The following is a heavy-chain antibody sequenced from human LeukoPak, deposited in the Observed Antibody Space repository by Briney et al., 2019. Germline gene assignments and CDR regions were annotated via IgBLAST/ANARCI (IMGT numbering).Heavy chain of an antibody. CDR1: GGSISSGGYY. D-gene: IGHD3-22*01. J-gene: IGHJ6*04. Sequence: SQTLSLTCTVSGGSISSGGYYWSWIRQPPGKGLEWIGYIYHSGSTYYNPSLKSRVTISVDTSKNQFSLKLSSVTAADTAVYYCARRASRMIDVWGKGTTVTVSS. CDR3: ARRASRMIDV. V-gene: IGHV4-30-2*03. CDR2: IYHSGST.